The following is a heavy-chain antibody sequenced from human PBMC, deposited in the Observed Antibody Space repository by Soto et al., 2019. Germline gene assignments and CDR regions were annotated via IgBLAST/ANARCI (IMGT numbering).Heavy chain of an antibody. CDR3: ARDSTMVRGVELFGGFDY. V-gene: IGHV1-18*01. D-gene: IGHD3-10*01. CDR2: ISAYNGNT. J-gene: IGHJ4*02. Sequence: QVQLVQSGAEVKKPGASVKVSCKASGYTFTSYGISWVRQAPGQGLEWMGWISAYNGNTNYAQKLQGRVTVTTDTSTSTAYMELRSLRSDDTAVYYCARDSTMVRGVELFGGFDYWGQGTLVTVSS. CDR1: GYTFTSYG.